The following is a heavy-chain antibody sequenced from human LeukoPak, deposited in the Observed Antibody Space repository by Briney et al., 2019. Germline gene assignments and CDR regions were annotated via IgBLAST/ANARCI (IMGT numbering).Heavy chain of an antibody. CDR3: ARGTYSYASFDY. Sequence: PSETLSLTCAVYGGSFSGYHWSWIRQPPGKGLEWIGGINHSGSTNYNPSLKSRVNISVDTSKNQFSLKLSSVTAAVTAVYYCARGTYSYASFDYWGQGTLITVSS. V-gene: IGHV4-34*01. J-gene: IGHJ4*02. CDR2: INHSGST. D-gene: IGHD5-18*01. CDR1: GGSFSGYH.